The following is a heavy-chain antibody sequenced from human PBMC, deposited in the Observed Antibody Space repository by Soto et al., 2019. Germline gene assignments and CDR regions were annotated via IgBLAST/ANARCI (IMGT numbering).Heavy chain of an antibody. V-gene: IGHV3-74*02. CDR1: GFTFSSYW. CDR2: INSDGSST. CDR3: ATSRSFDY. Sequence: VQLVESGGGVVQPGRSLRLTCAASGFTFSSYWMHWVHQVPGKGLVWVSRINSDGSSTSYADSVKGRFTISRDNAKNTLYLQMNGLTGEDTGVYYCATSRSFDYWGQGSLVIVSS. J-gene: IGHJ4*02.